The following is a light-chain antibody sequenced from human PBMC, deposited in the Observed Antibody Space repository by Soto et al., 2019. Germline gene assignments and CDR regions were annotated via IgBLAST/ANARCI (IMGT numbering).Light chain of an antibody. Sequence: EVVLTQSPATLSLSPGERATLSCKASQSVRTFLAWYQQKPGQAPRLLIYDASNRAAVIPARFSGSGSGTDFTLTNSSLEPEDSAGYYCQQRYNWPPLTFGGGTKVEI. J-gene: IGKJ4*01. V-gene: IGKV3-11*01. CDR2: DAS. CDR1: QSVRTF. CDR3: QQRYNWPPLT.